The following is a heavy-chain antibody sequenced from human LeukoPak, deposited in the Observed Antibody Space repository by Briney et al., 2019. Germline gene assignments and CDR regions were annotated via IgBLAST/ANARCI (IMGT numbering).Heavy chain of an antibody. CDR2: IYYSGST. J-gene: IGHJ3*02. Sequence: SETLSLTCTVSGGSISSSSYYWGWIRQPPGKGLEWIGSIYYSGSTYYNPSLKSRVTISVDTSKNQFSLKLSSVTAADTAVYYCARDRTRYNWNDVGAFDIWGQGTMVTVSS. CDR1: GGSISSSSYY. D-gene: IGHD1-20*01. V-gene: IGHV4-39*07. CDR3: ARDRTRYNWNDVGAFDI.